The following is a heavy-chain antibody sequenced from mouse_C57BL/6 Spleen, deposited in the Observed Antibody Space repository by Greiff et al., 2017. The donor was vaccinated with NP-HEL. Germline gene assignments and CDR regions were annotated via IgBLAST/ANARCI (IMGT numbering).Heavy chain of an antibody. V-gene: IGHV1-50*01. CDR2: IDPSDSYT. J-gene: IGHJ3*01. CDR1: GYTFTSYW. D-gene: IGHD2-4*01. CDR3: ARGGHDYDGSWFAY. Sequence: QVQLQQPGAELVKPGASVKLSCKASGYTFTSYWMQWVKQRPGQGLEWIGEIDPSDSYTNYNQKFKGKATLTVDTSSSTAYMQLSSLTSEDSAVYDCARGGHDYDGSWFAYWGQGTLVTVSA.